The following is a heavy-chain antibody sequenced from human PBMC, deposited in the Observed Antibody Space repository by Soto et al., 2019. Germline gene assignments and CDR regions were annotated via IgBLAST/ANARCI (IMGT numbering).Heavy chain of an antibody. D-gene: IGHD1-1*01. V-gene: IGHV1-18*01. CDR3: ARRKRWNNGGYYYYDMDV. CDR1: GYSFTSYG. J-gene: IGHJ6*02. Sequence: GASVKVSCKASGYSFTSYGISWVRQAPGQGLEWMGWISPYNGATNYAHKLQGRVTMTTDTSTTTAYMELRSLTSDDTAVYYCARRKRWNNGGYYYYDMDVWGQGTTVTVSS. CDR2: ISPYNGAT.